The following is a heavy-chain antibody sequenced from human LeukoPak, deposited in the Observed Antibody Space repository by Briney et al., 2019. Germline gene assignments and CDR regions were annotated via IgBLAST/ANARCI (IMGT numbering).Heavy chain of an antibody. V-gene: IGHV1-18*01. Sequence: ASVKVSCKASGYTFTSYGISWVRQAPGQGLEWMGGIIPIFGTANYAQKLQGRVTMTTDTSTSTAYMELRSLRSDDTAVYYCARSLGRTPMVTLDYWGQGTLVTVSS. J-gene: IGHJ4*02. CDR2: IIPIFGTA. D-gene: IGHD5-18*01. CDR1: GYTFTSYG. CDR3: ARSLGRTPMVTLDY.